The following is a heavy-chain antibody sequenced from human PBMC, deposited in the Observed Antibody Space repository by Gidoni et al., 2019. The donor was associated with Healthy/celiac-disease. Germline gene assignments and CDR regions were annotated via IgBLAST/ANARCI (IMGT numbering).Heavy chain of an antibody. D-gene: IGHD1-26*01. CDR2: IRSKAYGGTT. Sequence: EVQLVASGGGLVQPGRSLRLSCTASGFPFGDYAMSWVRQAPGKGLEGVGFIRSKAYGGTTEYAASVKGRFTISRDDSKSIAYLQMNSLKTEDTAVYYCTREGGGIVGATSAFDIWGQGTMVTVSS. CDR3: TREGGGIVGATSAFDI. CDR1: GFPFGDYA. J-gene: IGHJ3*02. V-gene: IGHV3-49*04.